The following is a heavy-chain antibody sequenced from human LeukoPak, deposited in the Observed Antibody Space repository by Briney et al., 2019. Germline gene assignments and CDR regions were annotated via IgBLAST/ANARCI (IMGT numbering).Heavy chain of an antibody. Sequence: ASETLSLTCTVSGDSISSYYWSWIRQPPGKGLEWIGYIYYSGSTNYNPSLKSRVTISVDTSKNQFSLKLSSVTAAETAVYYCARKVVVTDAFDYWGQGTLVTVSS. CDR1: GDSISSYY. CDR3: ARKVVVTDAFDY. CDR2: IYYSGST. V-gene: IGHV4-59*01. D-gene: IGHD2-21*02. J-gene: IGHJ4*02.